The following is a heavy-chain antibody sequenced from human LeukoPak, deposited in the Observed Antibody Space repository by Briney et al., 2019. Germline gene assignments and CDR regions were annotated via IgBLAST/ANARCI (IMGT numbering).Heavy chain of an antibody. J-gene: IGHJ4*02. D-gene: IGHD6-19*01. CDR2: ISGSGGST. CDR3: AKDPAVAALFDY. Sequence: HPGGPLRLSCAASGFTFSSYAMSWVRQAPGKGLEWVSAISGSGGSTYYADSVKGRFTISRDNSKNTLYLQMNSLRAEDTAVYYCAKDPAVAALFDYWGQGTLVTVSS. V-gene: IGHV3-23*01. CDR1: GFTFSSYA.